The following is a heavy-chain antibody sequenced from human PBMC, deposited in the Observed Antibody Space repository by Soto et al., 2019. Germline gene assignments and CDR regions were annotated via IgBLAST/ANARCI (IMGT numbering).Heavy chain of an antibody. D-gene: IGHD4-17*01. V-gene: IGHV1-8*01. J-gene: IGHJ4*02. CDR2: MNPNSGNT. Sequence: GASVKVSCKVSGYTFTSYDINWVRQATGQGLEWMGWMNPNSGNTGYAQKFQGRVTITRKTSISTAYMELSSLRSEDTAVYYCAGGSITVTTFSYWGQGTLVTVSS. CDR1: GYTFTSYD. CDR3: AGGSITVTTFSY.